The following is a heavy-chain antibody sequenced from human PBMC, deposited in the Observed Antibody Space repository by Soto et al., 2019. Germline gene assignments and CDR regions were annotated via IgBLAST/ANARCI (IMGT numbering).Heavy chain of an antibody. CDR3: AGRVVPAALGL. D-gene: IGHD2-2*01. V-gene: IGHV4-34*01. CDR1: GGSFSGYY. J-gene: IGHJ2*01. CDR2: IHLAGST. Sequence: QVQLQQWGAGLLKPSETLSLTCAVYGGSFSGYYWSWIRQPPGKGLEWIGEIHLAGSTKYNPSLKGRVTISLDSSKNQCSLKLTSVTAADPAVYYCAGRVVPAALGLWGRGTLVTVSS.